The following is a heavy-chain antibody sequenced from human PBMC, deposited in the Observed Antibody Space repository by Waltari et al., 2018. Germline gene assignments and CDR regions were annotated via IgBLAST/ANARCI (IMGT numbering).Heavy chain of an antibody. CDR1: GFRFGRSW. Sequence: QLVESGGGLVQPGGSLRLSCRASGFRFGRSWMTWVRQAPGKGLEWVANIKRDASEKSYVGSVEGRFTISRDNAENSLYLQMNSLRVEDTAVYYCARDLMRVAGTLWGQGTLVTVSS. CDR2: IKRDASEK. V-gene: IGHV3-7*04. J-gene: IGHJ4*02. CDR3: ARDLMRVAGTL. D-gene: IGHD6-13*01.